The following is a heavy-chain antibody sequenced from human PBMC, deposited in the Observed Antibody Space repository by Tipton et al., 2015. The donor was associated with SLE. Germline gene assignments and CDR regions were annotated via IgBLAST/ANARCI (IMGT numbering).Heavy chain of an antibody. V-gene: IGHV4-31*03. Sequence: TLSLTCTVSGGSISSYYWSWIRQHPGKGLEWIGYIYYSGSTYYNPYLKSRVTISVYTSKNQFSLKLSSVTAADTAVYYCARDRFLEWSYAFDIWGQGTMVTVSS. D-gene: IGHD3-3*01. CDR1: GGSISSYY. J-gene: IGHJ3*02. CDR3: ARDRFLEWSYAFDI. CDR2: IYYSGST.